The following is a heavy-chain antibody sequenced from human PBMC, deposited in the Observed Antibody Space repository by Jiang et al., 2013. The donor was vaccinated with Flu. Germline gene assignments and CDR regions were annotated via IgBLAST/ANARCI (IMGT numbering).Heavy chain of an antibody. CDR3: ARLIADSSSWDTYGMDV. D-gene: IGHD6-13*01. CDR2: INPSGGST. CDR1: GYTFTSYY. V-gene: IGHV1-46*01. Sequence: GAEVKKPGASAKVSCKASGYTFTSYYMHWVRQAPGQGLEWMGIINPSGGSTSYAQKFQGRVTMTRDTSTSTVYMELSSLRSEDTAVYYCARLIADSSSWDTYGMDVWGQGTTVTVSS. J-gene: IGHJ6*02.